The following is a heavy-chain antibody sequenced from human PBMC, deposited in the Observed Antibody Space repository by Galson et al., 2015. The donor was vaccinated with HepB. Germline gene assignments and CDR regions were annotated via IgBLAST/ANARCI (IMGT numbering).Heavy chain of an antibody. J-gene: IGHJ6*02. Sequence: SETLSLTCTVSGGSISSYYWTWIRQPPGQGLEWIGYIHYSGSVNYNPSLKSRVTISVDTSKNQFSLKLSSVTAADTAVYYCVRESGYSYGPYYHYYGMDVWGQGTTVTVSS. CDR2: IHYSGSV. CDR3: VRESGYSYGPYYHYYGMDV. CDR1: GGSISSYY. V-gene: IGHV4-59*01. D-gene: IGHD5-18*01.